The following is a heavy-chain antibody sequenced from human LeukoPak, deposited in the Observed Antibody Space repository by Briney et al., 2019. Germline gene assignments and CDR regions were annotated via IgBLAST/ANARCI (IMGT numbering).Heavy chain of an antibody. V-gene: IGHV3-66*01. Sequence: PGGSLRLSCAASGFTVSSNYMTWVRQAPGKGLQWVSVISSGGSTYHADSVKGRFTISRDNSNNTLFLQMNSLRAEDTAVYYCARGVYSSGWYFDYWGQGTLVTVSS. D-gene: IGHD6-19*01. J-gene: IGHJ4*02. CDR2: ISSGGST. CDR1: GFTVSSNY. CDR3: ARGVYSSGWYFDY.